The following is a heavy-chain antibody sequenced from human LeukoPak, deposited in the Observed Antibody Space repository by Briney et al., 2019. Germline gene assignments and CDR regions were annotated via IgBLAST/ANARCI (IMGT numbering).Heavy chain of an antibody. V-gene: IGHV3-23*01. CDR3: AKGDTTWELPHDY. J-gene: IGHJ4*02. Sequence: GGSLRLSCAASGFTFSSYAMSWVRQAPGKGLEWVSAISGSGGITSYADSVKGRFTISRDNSKNTLYLQMNSLRAEDTAVYYCAKGDTTWELPHDYWGQGTLVTVSS. CDR1: GFTFSSYA. CDR2: ISGSGGIT. D-gene: IGHD1-26*01.